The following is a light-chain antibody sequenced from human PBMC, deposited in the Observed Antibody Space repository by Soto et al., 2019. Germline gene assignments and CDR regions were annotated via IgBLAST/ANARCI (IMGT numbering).Light chain of an antibody. J-gene: IGLJ2*01. CDR3: QAGESSTVV. Sequence: SYELTQPPSVSVSPGQTASITCSGDKLGDKYACWFQQKPGQSPVLVIYQDNKRPSGIPERFSGSNSGNTATLTISGTQAMDEADYYCQAGESSTVVFGGGTKLTVL. CDR1: KLGDKY. V-gene: IGLV3-1*01. CDR2: QDN.